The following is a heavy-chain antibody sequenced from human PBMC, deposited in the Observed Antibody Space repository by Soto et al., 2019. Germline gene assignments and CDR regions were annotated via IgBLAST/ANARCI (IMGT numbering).Heavy chain of an antibody. D-gene: IGHD1-26*01. CDR3: ARKTRSGWELRTSGAFDI. J-gene: IGHJ3*02. Sequence: GGSLRLSCAASGFTFSSYDMHWVRQATGKGLEWVSAIGTAGETYYPGSVKGRFTISRGNAKNSLYHQMNSLRAEDTAVYYCARKTRSGWELRTSGAFDIWGQGTMVTVSS. CDR2: IGTAGET. V-gene: IGHV3-13*01. CDR1: GFTFSSYD.